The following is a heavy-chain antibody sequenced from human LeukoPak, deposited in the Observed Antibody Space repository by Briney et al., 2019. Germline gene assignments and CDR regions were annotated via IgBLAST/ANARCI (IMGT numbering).Heavy chain of an antibody. Sequence: GASLKASCKASGYTFTSYGISWGRQAPGKGLEWMGWISAYNGNTSYAQKLQGRVTMTTDTSTSTAYMELRSLRSDDTAAYYCARGSIWGDFGYWGQGTLVTVSS. J-gene: IGHJ4*02. V-gene: IGHV1-18*01. CDR2: ISAYNGNT. D-gene: IGHD7-27*01. CDR1: GYTFTSYG. CDR3: ARGSIWGDFGY.